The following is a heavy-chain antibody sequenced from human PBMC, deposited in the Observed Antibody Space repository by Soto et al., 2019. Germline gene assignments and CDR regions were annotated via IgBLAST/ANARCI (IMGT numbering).Heavy chain of an antibody. D-gene: IGHD2-8*01. CDR1: GFTFSSFA. CDR2: LSASGSST. J-gene: IGHJ4*02. Sequence: GGSLRLSCAASGFTFSSFAMNWVRQAPGKGLEWVSGLSASGSSTYFADSVKGRFTISRDNSKNTLYLQMNTLEAEDTAVYYCAKDFYGLKVRFFDYWGQGTLVTVSS. CDR3: AKDFYGLKVRFFDY. V-gene: IGHV3-23*01.